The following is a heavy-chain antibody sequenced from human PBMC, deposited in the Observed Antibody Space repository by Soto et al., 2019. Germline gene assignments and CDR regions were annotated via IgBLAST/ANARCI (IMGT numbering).Heavy chain of an antibody. CDR2: ISAYNGNT. CDR3: ARDWELVRAFDI. V-gene: IGHV1-18*01. Sequence: ASVKVSCKASGYTFTSYGISWVREATGQGLEWMGWISAYNGNTNYAQKLQGRVTMTTDTSTSTAYMELRSLRSDDTAVYYCARDWELVRAFDIWGQGTMVTVSS. D-gene: IGHD1-26*01. J-gene: IGHJ3*02. CDR1: GYTFTSYG.